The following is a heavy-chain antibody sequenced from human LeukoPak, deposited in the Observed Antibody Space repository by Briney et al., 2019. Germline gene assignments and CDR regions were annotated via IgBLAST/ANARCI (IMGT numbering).Heavy chain of an antibody. CDR1: GFTFDDYA. CDR2: ISGDGGST. J-gene: IGHJ6*02. V-gene: IGHV3-43*02. D-gene: IGHD4-17*01. Sequence: GGSLRLSCAAAGFTFDDYAMYWVRQGPGKGLEWVSLISGDGGSTYNADSVKGRFIISRDNSKNSLYLQMNSLRTEDTALYYLAKALSTVTNSYYYCMDVWGQGTTVTVSS. CDR3: AKALSTVTNSYYYCMDV.